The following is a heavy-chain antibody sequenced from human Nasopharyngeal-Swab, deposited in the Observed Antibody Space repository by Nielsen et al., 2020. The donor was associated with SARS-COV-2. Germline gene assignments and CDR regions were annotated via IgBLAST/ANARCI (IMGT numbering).Heavy chain of an antibody. V-gene: IGHV4-39*01. CDR1: GGSISISSYY. J-gene: IGHJ3*02. CDR2: IFYSGST. D-gene: IGHD3-22*01. CDR3: VRRPYSFGYRDTFDI. Sequence: SETLSLTCIVSGGSISISSYYWGWIRQPPGKGLEWIGNIFYSGSTYYNPSLKSRVTISVDTSKNQFSLKLTSVTAADAAVYYCVRRPYSFGYRDTFDIWGQGTTVTVSS.